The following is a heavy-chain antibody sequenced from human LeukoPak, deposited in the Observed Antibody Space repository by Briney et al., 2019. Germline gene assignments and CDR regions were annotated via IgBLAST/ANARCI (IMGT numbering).Heavy chain of an antibody. D-gene: IGHD1-14*01. Sequence: PGGSLRLSCAASGFTFQTYTLYWVRQAPGKGLEWVSGIRQSDGRTYYADAVTGRFTISTDNSKNTLYLQMNSLRAEDTALYYCAKGLEPESRLDSWGQGTLVTVSS. J-gene: IGHJ4*02. CDR2: IRQSDGRT. CDR3: AKGLEPESRLDS. CDR1: GFTFQTYT. V-gene: IGHV3-23*01.